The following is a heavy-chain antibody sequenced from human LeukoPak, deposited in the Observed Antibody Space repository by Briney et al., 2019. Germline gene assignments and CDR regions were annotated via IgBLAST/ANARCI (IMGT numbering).Heavy chain of an antibody. CDR3: AKEMDGDGGYGY. Sequence: GGSLRLSCAASGFTFDDYGMSWVRQAPGKGLEWVSGINWNGGRTDYADSLKGRFTISRDNAKNSLYLQMNSLRAEDTAVYYCAKEMDGDGGYGYWGQGTLVTVSS. CDR1: GFTFDDYG. J-gene: IGHJ4*02. V-gene: IGHV3-20*04. D-gene: IGHD4-17*01. CDR2: INWNGGRT.